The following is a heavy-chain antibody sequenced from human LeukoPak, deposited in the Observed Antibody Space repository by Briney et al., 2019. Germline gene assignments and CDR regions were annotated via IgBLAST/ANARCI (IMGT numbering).Heavy chain of an antibody. D-gene: IGHD2-21*02. J-gene: IGHJ4*02. CDR3: ARAVGVVVTAIDYFDY. CDR2: ISAYNGNT. V-gene: IGHV1-18*01. CDR1: GYTVTSYG. Sequence: ASVKVSCKASGYTVTSYGISWVRQAPGQGLEWVGWISAYNGNTNYAQKLQGRVTMTTDTSTSTAYMELRSLRSDDTAVYYCARAVGVVVTAIDYFDYWGQGTLVTVSS.